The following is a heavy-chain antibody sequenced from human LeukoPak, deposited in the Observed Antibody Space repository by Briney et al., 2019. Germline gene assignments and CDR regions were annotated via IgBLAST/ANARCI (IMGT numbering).Heavy chain of an antibody. CDR1: GFTVSSNY. CDR2: IYSDGST. V-gene: IGHV3-53*05. D-gene: IGHD3-22*01. J-gene: IGHJ4*02. CDR3: AKDRLYYYDSSGYYFPSYFDY. Sequence: GGSLRLSCAASGFTVSSNYMSWVRQAPGKGLEWVSVIYSDGSTYYADSVKGRFTISRDNSKNTLYLQMNSLRAEDTAVYYCAKDRLYYYDSSGYYFPSYFDYWGQGTLVTVSS.